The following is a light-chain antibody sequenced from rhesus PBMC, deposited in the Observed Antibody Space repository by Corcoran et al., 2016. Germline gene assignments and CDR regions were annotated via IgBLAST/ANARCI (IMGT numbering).Light chain of an antibody. CDR1: ENVNNY. CDR2: KAS. V-gene: IGKV1-74*01. CDR3: QHVSGTPRT. J-gene: IGKJ1*01. Sequence: DIQMTQSPSSLSASVGDRVTITCRASENVNNYLNWYQQKPGKAPKPLIYKASTLQSGVPSRISGSGSRTDDNFPIVSLQPADVATYYCQHVSGTPRTFGQGTKVEIK.